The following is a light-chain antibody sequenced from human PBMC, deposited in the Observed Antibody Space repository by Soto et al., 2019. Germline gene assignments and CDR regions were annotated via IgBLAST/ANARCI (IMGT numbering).Light chain of an antibody. J-gene: IGKJ1*01. CDR3: QHYNSYSEA. CDR1: QTISSW. Sequence: DIQMTQSPSTLSGSVGDRVTITCRASQTISSWLAWYQQKPGKAPKLLIYKASTLKSGVPSRFSGSGSGTEFTLTVSGPQPDDFATYYCQHYNSYSEAFGQGTKVDIK. CDR2: KAS. V-gene: IGKV1-5*03.